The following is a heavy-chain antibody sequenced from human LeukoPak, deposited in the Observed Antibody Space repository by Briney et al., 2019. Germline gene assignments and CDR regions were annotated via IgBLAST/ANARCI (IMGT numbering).Heavy chain of an antibody. Sequence: GASVKVSCKASGYTFTSYDINWVRQATGQGLEWMGWMNPNSGNTGYAQKFQGRVTMTRNTSISTAYMELSSLRSKDTAVYYCARGLRSWQQLPTGYWGQGTLVTVSS. V-gene: IGHV1-8*01. J-gene: IGHJ4*02. CDR3: ARGLRSWQQLPTGY. CDR2: MNPNSGNT. D-gene: IGHD6-13*01. CDR1: GYTFTSYD.